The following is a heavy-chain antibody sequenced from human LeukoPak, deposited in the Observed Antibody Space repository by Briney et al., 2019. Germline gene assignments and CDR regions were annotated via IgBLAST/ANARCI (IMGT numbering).Heavy chain of an antibody. CDR1: GFTFSSYA. CDR3: ANSMVRGVTQYFQH. Sequence: GGSLRLSCAASGFTFSSYAMSWVRQAPGKGLEWVSAISGSGGSTYYADSVKGRFTISRDNSKNTLYLQMNSLRAEDTAVYYCANSMVRGVTQYFQHWGQGTVVTVSS. V-gene: IGHV3-23*01. CDR2: ISGSGGST. D-gene: IGHD3-10*01. J-gene: IGHJ1*01.